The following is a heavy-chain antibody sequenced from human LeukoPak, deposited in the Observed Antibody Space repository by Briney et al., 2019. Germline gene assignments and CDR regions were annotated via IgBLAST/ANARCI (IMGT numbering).Heavy chain of an antibody. Sequence: SETLSLTCTVSGGSISSYYWSWIRRPPGKGLEWIGYIYYSGSTNYNPSLKSRVTISVDTSKNQFSLKLSSVTAADTAVYYCARYSGSYYGWFDPWGQGTLVTVSS. V-gene: IGHV4-59*08. CDR2: IYYSGST. CDR1: GGSISSYY. D-gene: IGHD1-26*01. CDR3: ARYSGSYYGWFDP. J-gene: IGHJ5*02.